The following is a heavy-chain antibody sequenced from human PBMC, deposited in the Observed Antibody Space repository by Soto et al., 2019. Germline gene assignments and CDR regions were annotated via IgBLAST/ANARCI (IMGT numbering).Heavy chain of an antibody. CDR1: GGSLFSSSYY. J-gene: IGHJ4*02. Sequence: PSETLSLTCTVSGGSLFSSSYYFFCIRQSPGNGLELIGNIYYSGNTFYNPSLKSRVTISVDTSKNQFYLHLSSVTAADTAIFYCASIAAPGTTHFDFWGQGTLVTVSS. CDR2: IYYSGNT. CDR3: ASIAAPGTTHFDF. V-gene: IGHV4-39*01. D-gene: IGHD6-13*01.